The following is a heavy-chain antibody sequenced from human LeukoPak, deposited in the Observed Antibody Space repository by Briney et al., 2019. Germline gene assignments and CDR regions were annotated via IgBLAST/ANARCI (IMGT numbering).Heavy chain of an antibody. V-gene: IGHV3-23*01. CDR2: ISASGATT. CDR3: VKDNPLDY. Sequence: GGSLRLSCAASGFNFSIYAMSWVRQAPGRGLQWVSGISASGATTYYADSLKGRFTVSRDISKNTLYLHINSLRAEDTAVYYCVKDNPLDYWGQGTLVIVSS. CDR1: GFNFSIYA. D-gene: IGHD1-14*01. J-gene: IGHJ4*02.